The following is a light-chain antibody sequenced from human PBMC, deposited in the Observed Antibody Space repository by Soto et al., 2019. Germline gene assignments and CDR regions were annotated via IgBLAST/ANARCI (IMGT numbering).Light chain of an antibody. Sequence: QSVLTQPPSASGTPGQRVTISCSGSSSNIGSNTVNWYRQLPGTAPKLLIYSNNQRPSGVPDRFSGSKSGTSASLAISGLQSEDEADYYCSSYAVNNKVVFGGGTKLTVL. CDR2: SNN. V-gene: IGLV1-44*01. CDR3: SSYAVNNKVV. CDR1: SSNIGSNT. J-gene: IGLJ2*01.